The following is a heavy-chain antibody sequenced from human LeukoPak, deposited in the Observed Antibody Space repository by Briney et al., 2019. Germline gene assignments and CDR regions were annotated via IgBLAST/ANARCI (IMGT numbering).Heavy chain of an antibody. CDR1: GGSFSGYY. CDR3: VFRPPLGYYDSSGYSYDY. CDR2: INHSGST. Sequence: SETLSLTCAVYGGSFSGYYRSWIRQPPGKGLEWIGEINHSGSTNYNPSLKSRVTISVDTSKNQFSLKLSSVTAADTAVYYCVFRPPLGYYDSSGYSYDYWGQGTLVTVSS. V-gene: IGHV4-34*01. J-gene: IGHJ4*02. D-gene: IGHD3-22*01.